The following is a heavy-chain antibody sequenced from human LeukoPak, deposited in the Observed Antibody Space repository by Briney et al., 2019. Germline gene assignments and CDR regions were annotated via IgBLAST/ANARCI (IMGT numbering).Heavy chain of an antibody. D-gene: IGHD3-22*01. CDR3: AKGQYYYDSSGYLYY. Sequence: GGSLRLSCAASGFTFSSYGMHWVRQAPGKGLEWVAFIRYDGSNKYYADSVKGRFTIARDNSKNTLYLQMNSLRAEDTAVYYCAKGQYYYDSSGYLYYWGQGTLVIVSS. V-gene: IGHV3-30*02. CDR2: IRYDGSNK. CDR1: GFTFSSYG. J-gene: IGHJ4*02.